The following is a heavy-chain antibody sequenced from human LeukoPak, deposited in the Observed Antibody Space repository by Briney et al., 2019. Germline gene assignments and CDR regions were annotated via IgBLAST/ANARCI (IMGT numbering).Heavy chain of an antibody. V-gene: IGHV4-59*01. D-gene: IGHD3-10*01. J-gene: IGHJ6*02. CDR3: ARTSRHFYGSGSDLTPWPADMDV. Sequence: SETLSLTCTVSGGSINSYYWTWIRQPPGKGLEWIGYIYYSGSTHYNPSLNSRVTISMDTSKNHFSLKLSSVTAADTAIYYCARTSRHFYGSGSDLTPWPADMDVWGQGTKVTVSS. CDR1: GGSINSYY. CDR2: IYYSGST.